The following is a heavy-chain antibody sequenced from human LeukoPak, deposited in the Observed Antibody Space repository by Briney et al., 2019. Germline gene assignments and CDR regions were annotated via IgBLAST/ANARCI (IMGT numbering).Heavy chain of an antibody. CDR1: GYTFVNYA. J-gene: IGHJ4*02. CDR3: ARGIWTSHSIGYYFDN. V-gene: IGHV1-3*03. Sequence: VASVKVSCKASGYTFVNYAVNWVRQAPGQRLEWMGWINAGNGNTKYSQNFQGRVTITRDASASTAYMELSSLRSEDMAIYYCARGIWTSHSIGYYFDNWGQGTLVTVSS. CDR2: INAGNGNT. D-gene: IGHD3-22*01.